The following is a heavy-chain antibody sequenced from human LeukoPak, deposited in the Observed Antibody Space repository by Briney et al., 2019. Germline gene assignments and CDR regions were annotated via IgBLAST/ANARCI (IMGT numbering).Heavy chain of an antibody. D-gene: IGHD3-22*01. CDR3: AKMPKYYYDSSGYFDY. CDR1: GFTFNSYA. J-gene: IGHJ4*02. Sequence: GGSLRLSCAASGFTFNSYAMSWVRQAPGKGPEWVSTLSGSGGSTYYTDSVKGRFTISRDNSKNTLYLRMNSLRAEDSAVYYCAKMPKYYYDSSGYFDYWGQGALVTVSS. V-gene: IGHV3-23*01. CDR2: LSGSGGST.